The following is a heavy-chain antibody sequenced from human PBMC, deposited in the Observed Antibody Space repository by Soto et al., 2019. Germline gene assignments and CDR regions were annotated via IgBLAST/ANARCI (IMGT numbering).Heavy chain of an antibody. D-gene: IGHD2-15*01. CDR3: VRTSLVVAAATREDY. CDR2: IKSDGSST. CDR1: GFTFSSYW. J-gene: IGHJ4*02. V-gene: IGHV3-74*01. Sequence: EVQLVESGGGLVQPGGSLRLSCAASGFTFSSYWMHWVRQAPGKGLVWVARIKSDGSSTCYADSVKGRFTISRDNAKNTLYLQMNSLRAEDTAVYYCVRTSLVVAAATREDYWGQGTRVTFSS.